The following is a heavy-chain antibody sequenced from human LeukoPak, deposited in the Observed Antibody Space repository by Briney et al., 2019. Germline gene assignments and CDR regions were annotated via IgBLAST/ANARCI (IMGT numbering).Heavy chain of an antibody. J-gene: IGHJ3*02. V-gene: IGHV4-39*01. Sequence: PSETLSLTCTVSGGSISSSSYYWGWIRQPPGKGLEWIGSIYYSGCTNYNPSLKSRVTISVDTSKNQFSLKLSSVTAADTAVYYCARVGARITMIVVVIPGAFDIWGQGTMVTVSS. CDR2: IYYSGCT. CDR1: GGSISSSSYY. D-gene: IGHD3-22*01. CDR3: ARVGARITMIVVVIPGAFDI.